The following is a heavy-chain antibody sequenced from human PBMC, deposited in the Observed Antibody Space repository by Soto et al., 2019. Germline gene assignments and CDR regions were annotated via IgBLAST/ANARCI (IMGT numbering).Heavy chain of an antibody. J-gene: IGHJ5*02. Sequence: GSLRLSCAASGFTFRSFTMNWVRQAPGKGLEWVSTISSNSAYIYYTDALRGRFTISRDNAKNSLHLQMNSLRAEDTAVYYCTRDASRESSARGWFDPWGPGTLVTVSS. CDR2: ISSNSAYI. CDR1: GFTFRSFT. D-gene: IGHD6-25*01. V-gene: IGHV3-21*01. CDR3: TRDASRESSARGWFDP.